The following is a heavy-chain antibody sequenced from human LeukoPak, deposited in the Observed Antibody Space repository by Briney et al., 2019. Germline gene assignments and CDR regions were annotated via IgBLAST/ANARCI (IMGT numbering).Heavy chain of an antibody. V-gene: IGHV1-8*01. CDR1: GYTFTSYD. CDR3: ARATYYDFWSGYYNWFDP. CDR2: MNPNSGNT. J-gene: IGHJ5*02. D-gene: IGHD3-3*01. Sequence: ASVNVSCKASGYTFTSYDINWVRQATGQGREWMGWMNPNSGNTCYAQKFQGRVTMTRYTSISTAYMELRSLRSEDTAVYYCARATYYDFWSGYYNWFDPWGQGTLVTVSS.